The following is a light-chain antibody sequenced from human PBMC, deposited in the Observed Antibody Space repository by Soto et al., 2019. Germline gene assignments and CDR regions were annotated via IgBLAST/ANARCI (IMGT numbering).Light chain of an antibody. CDR1: QSVSSY. J-gene: IGKJ1*01. Sequence: EIVLTQSPATLSLSPGERATLSCRASQSVSSYLAWYQQKPGQAPRPLIYDASNRATGIPARFSGSGSGTDFTLTISSLEPEDFAVYYCQQPSWTFGQGTKVEIK. V-gene: IGKV3-11*01. CDR2: DAS. CDR3: QQPSWT.